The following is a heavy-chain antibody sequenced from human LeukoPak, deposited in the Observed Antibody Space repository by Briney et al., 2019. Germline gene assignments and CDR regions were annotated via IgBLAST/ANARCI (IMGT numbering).Heavy chain of an antibody. J-gene: IGHJ4*02. V-gene: IGHV3-23*01. CDR1: GFTFSSYA. Sequence: GGSLRLSCAASGFTFSSYAMSWVRQAPGKGLEWVSAISGSGGSTYYADSVKGRFTISRDNSKNTLYLQMNSLRAEDTAVYYCAKARTGYYSKGYDYWGQGTLVTVSS. CDR3: AKARTGYYSKGYDY. CDR2: ISGSGGST. D-gene: IGHD3/OR15-3a*01.